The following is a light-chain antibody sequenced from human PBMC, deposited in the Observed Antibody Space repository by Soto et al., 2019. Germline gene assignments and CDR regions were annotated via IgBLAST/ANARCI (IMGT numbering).Light chain of an antibody. J-gene: IGKJ1*01. CDR3: MQATQFPRT. CDR1: QSLVHSDGNTY. V-gene: IGKV2-24*01. Sequence: DVVMTQTPLSSPVTLGQPASISCRSSQSLVHSDGNTYLSWFQQRPGQSPRLLIYKSSNRFSGAADRFSGSGAGTAFTLKINRVEAEDVGVYYCMQATQFPRTFEQGTKVEIK. CDR2: KSS.